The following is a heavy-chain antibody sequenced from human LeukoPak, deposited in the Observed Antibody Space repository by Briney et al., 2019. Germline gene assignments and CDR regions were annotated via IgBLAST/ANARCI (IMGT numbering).Heavy chain of an antibody. CDR2: IYYSGST. CDR3: ARGRRPYYYDSSGYYGAFDI. CDR1: GGSISSSSYY. V-gene: IGHV4-39*01. D-gene: IGHD3-22*01. J-gene: IGHJ3*02. Sequence: PSETLSLTCTVSGGSISSSSYYWGWIRQPPGKGLEWIGRIYYSGSTYYNPSLKSRVTISVDTSKNQFSLKLSSVTAADTAVYYCARGRRPYYYDSSGYYGAFDIWGQGTMVTVSS.